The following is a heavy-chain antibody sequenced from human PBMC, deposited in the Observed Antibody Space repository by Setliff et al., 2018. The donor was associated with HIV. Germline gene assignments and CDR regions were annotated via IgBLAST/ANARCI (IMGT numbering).Heavy chain of an antibody. Sequence: PSETLSLTCAVSGASISSSYWWNWVRQPPGKGLEWIGEISHSGTTHYNPSLKSRVSISVDKSKSQFLLKLNSVTAADTAVYYCARGYDFWSGKAPHWFDPWGQGTLVTVSS. J-gene: IGHJ5*02. V-gene: IGHV4-4*02. CDR2: ISHSGTT. CDR3: ARGYDFWSGKAPHWFDP. CDR1: GASISSSYW. D-gene: IGHD3-3*01.